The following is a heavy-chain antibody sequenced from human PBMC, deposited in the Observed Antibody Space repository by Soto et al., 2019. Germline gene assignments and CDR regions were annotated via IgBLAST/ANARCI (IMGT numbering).Heavy chain of an antibody. V-gene: IGHV3-30*18. CDR3: AKAYYYDSSGKGGGVDY. CDR1: GFTFSSYG. J-gene: IGHJ4*02. Sequence: GALRLSCAASGFTFSSYGMHWVRQAPGKGLVWVAVISYDGSNKYYADSVKGRFTISRDNSKNTLHLQMNSLRAEDTAVYYCAKAYYYDSSGKGGGVDYWGQGTLVTVSS. D-gene: IGHD3-22*01. CDR2: ISYDGSNK.